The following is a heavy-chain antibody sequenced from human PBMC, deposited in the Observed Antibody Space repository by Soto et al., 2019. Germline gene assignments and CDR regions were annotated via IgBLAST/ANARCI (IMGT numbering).Heavy chain of an antibody. Sequence: PSETLSLTCTVFGGSVSIGDYLWSWIRQRPGKGLEWIGYIHDSGNTYDNPSLKSRVTISLDTSKNQFSLKVTSMTAADTAVYFCARARGGDSGDYASLFDRWGQGNLVTVS. J-gene: IGHJ5*02. D-gene: IGHD4-17*01. V-gene: IGHV4-30-4*01. CDR2: IHDSGNT. CDR1: GGSVSIGDYL. CDR3: ARARGGDSGDYASLFDR.